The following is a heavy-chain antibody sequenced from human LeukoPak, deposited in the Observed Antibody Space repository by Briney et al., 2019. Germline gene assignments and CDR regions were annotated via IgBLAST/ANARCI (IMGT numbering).Heavy chain of an antibody. CDR3: ARMRRDLAKGDYFYYYYMDV. CDR2: ISGSDNTV. V-gene: IGHV3-48*04. J-gene: IGHJ6*03. Sequence: PGGSLRLSCAASGFTFSSYSMNWVRQAPGKGLEWVSYISGSDNTVYYADSVKGRFTTSRDNANNSLDLQMNSLRAEDTAVYYCARMRRDLAKGDYFYYYYMDVWGKGTTVIVSS. D-gene: IGHD3-16*01. CDR1: GFTFSSYS.